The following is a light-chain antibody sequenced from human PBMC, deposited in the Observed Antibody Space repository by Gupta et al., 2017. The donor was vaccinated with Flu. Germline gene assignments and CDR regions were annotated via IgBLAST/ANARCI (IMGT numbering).Light chain of an antibody. CDR1: SSDVGSYKL. CDR3: CSYEGSSTFGV. Sequence: QSALTHPASVSGSPGQSITISCTGTSSDVGSYKLVSWYQQNQGKAPNLMIYEGSKRPSGVSKRFSGAKSGNTASMTISGLQAEDEADYYCCSYEGSSTFGVFGTGTKVTVL. CDR2: EGS. J-gene: IGLJ1*01. V-gene: IGLV2-23*01.